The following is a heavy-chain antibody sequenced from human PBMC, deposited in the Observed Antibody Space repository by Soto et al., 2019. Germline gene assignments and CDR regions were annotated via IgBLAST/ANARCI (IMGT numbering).Heavy chain of an antibody. CDR3: ATQIAARQYYYYYYGMDV. CDR2: IDPSDSYT. V-gene: IGHV5-10-1*01. J-gene: IGHJ6*02. D-gene: IGHD6-6*01. Sequence: PGEALKISCKGSGYSFTSYWISWLRQMPGKGLEWMGRIDPSDSYTNYSPSFQGHVTISADKSISTAYLQWSSLKASDTAMYYCATQIAARQYYYYYYGMDVWGQGTTVTVSS. CDR1: GYSFTSYW.